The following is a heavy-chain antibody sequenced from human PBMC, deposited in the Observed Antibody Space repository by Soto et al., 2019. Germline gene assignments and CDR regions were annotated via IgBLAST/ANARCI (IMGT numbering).Heavy chain of an antibody. D-gene: IGHD3-10*01. V-gene: IGHV4-4*02. CDR2: IYHSGST. J-gene: IGHJ4*02. Sequence: QVQLQESGPGLVKPSGTLSLTCAVSGGSISMNWWSWDRQPPGKGLEWIGEIYHSGSTNYNPSLKSRVTISVDKSKNQFSLKLSSVTAADTAVYYCARVVQGIDYWGQGTLVTVSS. CDR1: GGSISMNW. CDR3: ARVVQGIDY.